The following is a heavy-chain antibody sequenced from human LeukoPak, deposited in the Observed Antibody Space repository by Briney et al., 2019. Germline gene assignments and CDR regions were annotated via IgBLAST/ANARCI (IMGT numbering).Heavy chain of an antibody. CDR3: VYGSGSH. Sequence: GGSLRLSCAASGFTLSSYWMSGFRQAPGRGLEWVANIKQDGREKYYVDSVKGRFTISRDNAKNSLYLQMNSLRAEDTAVYYCVYGSGSHWGQGTLVTVSS. CDR1: GFTLSSYW. J-gene: IGHJ4*02. V-gene: IGHV3-7*01. D-gene: IGHD3-10*01. CDR2: IKQDGREK.